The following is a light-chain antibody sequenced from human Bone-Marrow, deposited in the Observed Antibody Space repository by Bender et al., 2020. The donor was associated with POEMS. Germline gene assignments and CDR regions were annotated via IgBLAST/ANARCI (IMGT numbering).Light chain of an antibody. CDR3: QSYDNSLGGWV. CDR1: SSNIGAGYA. J-gene: IGLJ3*02. V-gene: IGLV1-40*01. CDR2: GYN. Sequence: QSVLTQPPSVSEAPGQRLTISCTGSSSNIGAGYAVHWYQQLPGTAPKLLIYGYNNRPSGVPDRFSGSKSGTSASLASTGLQAEDEGDYYCQSYDNSLGGWVFGGGTKLTVL.